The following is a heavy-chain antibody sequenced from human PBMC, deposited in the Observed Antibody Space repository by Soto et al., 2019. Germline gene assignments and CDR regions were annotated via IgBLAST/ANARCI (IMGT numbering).Heavy chain of an antibody. CDR3: AKESLTYQLLLFYYCEY. V-gene: IGHV3-23*01. J-gene: IGHJ4*02. Sequence: EVQRLESGGGLVQPGGSLRLSCAASGFTFSSYAMSWVRQAPGKGLEWVSAISGSGGSTYYADSVKGRFTISRDNSKNTLYLQMNSLRAEDTAVYYCAKESLTYQLLLFYYCEYWGQGSLVTVSS. CDR1: GFTFSSYA. D-gene: IGHD2-2*01. CDR2: ISGSGGST.